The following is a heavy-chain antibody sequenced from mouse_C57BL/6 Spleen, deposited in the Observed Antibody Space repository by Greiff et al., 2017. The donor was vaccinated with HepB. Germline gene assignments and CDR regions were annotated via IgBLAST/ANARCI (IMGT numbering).Heavy chain of an antibody. CDR2: ISDGGSYT. J-gene: IGHJ2*01. CDR1: GFTFSSYA. D-gene: IGHD2-5*01. V-gene: IGHV5-4*01. CDR3: ARDSNYWYYFDY. Sequence: EVKLVESGGGLVKPGGSLKLSCAASGFTFSSYAMSWVRQTPEKRLEWVATISDGGSYTYYPDNVKGRFTISRDNAKNNLYLQMSHLKSEVTAMYYCARDSNYWYYFDYWGQGTTLTVAS.